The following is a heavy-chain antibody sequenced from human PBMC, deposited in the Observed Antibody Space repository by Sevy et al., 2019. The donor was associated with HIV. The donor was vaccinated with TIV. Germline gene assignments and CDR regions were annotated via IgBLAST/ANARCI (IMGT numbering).Heavy chain of an antibody. CDR2: ISHDGSNK. CDR1: GFTFSSYA. J-gene: IGHJ5*02. Sequence: GGSLRLSCAASGFTFSSYAMHWVRQAPGKGLEWVAAISHDGSNKYYADSVKGRFTISSDNSKNTLYLQMNSLRAEDTGVYYCARDPSIRVFYPEGFDLWGQGTLVTVSS. CDR3: ARDPSIRVFYPEGFDL. V-gene: IGHV3-30-3*01. D-gene: IGHD3-3*02.